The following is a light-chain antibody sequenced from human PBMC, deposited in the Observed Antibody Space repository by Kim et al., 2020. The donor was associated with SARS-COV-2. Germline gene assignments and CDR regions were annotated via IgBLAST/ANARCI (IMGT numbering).Light chain of an antibody. Sequence: EIVLTQSPGTLSLSPGERATLSCRASQSVSSSYLAWYQQKPGQAPRLLIYGASSRATGIPDRFSGSGSGTDFTLTISRLEPEDFAVYYCQKYGSSPQTFGQGTKLEIK. J-gene: IGKJ2*01. CDR1: QSVSSSY. V-gene: IGKV3-20*01. CDR2: GAS. CDR3: QKYGSSPQT.